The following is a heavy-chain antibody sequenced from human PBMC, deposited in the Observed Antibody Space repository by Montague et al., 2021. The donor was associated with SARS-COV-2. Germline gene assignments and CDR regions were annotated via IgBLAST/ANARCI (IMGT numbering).Heavy chain of an antibody. J-gene: IGHJ6*02. CDR1: GGSFSGYY. Sequence: SETLSLTCAVCGGSFSGYYWSWIRQPPGQGLAWIGEINHSGSTNYNPSLKSRVTISVDTSKNQFSLKLSSVTAADTAVYYCARGPVDDNCSGGSCYSRYYYGMDVGGQGTTVTVSS. D-gene: IGHD2-15*01. V-gene: IGHV4-34*01. CDR2: INHSGST. CDR3: ARGPVDDNCSGGSCYSRYYYGMDV.